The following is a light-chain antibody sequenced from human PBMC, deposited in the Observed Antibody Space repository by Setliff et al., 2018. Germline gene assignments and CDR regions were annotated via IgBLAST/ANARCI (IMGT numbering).Light chain of an antibody. CDR1: SSDVGGYNF. CDR2: EVS. Sequence: QSALPQPPSASGSPGQSVTISCTGTSSDVGGYNFVAWYQQHPGKAPKLMIYEVSKRPSGVPDRFSGSKSGNTASLTVSGLQAEDEADYYCSSYAGNYIYVFGTETKVTVL. CDR3: SSYAGNYIYV. V-gene: IGLV2-8*01. J-gene: IGLJ1*01.